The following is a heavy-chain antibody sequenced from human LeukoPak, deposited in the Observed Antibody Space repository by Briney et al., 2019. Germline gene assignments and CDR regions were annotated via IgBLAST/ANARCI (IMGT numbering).Heavy chain of an antibody. CDR2: IIPIFATA. J-gene: IGHJ4*02. V-gene: IGHV1-69*01. CDR1: GSSFSDYS. D-gene: IGHD2-15*01. Sequence: SVKVSCKASGSSFSDYSLTWVRQAPGQGLEWMGSIIPIFATANYAQKFQGRITITADEPTSTAHLELRSLRSEDTAMYYCARDQYPSEVVVVGRLVFLGQGTLVTVSS. CDR3: ARDQYPSEVVVVGRLVF.